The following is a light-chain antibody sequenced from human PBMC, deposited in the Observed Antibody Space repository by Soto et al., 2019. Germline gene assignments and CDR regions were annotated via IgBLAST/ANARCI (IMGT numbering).Light chain of an antibody. CDR1: QSVNSR. CDR2: GAS. Sequence: EIVMTQSPATLSVSAGERATLSCRASQSVNSRLAWYQQKPGQAPRLLIYGASTRATGVPARFSGSGSGTEFTLTISSLQSEDFAVYYCQQYYNWPPITFGQGTRLEIK. V-gene: IGKV3-15*01. J-gene: IGKJ5*01. CDR3: QQYYNWPPIT.